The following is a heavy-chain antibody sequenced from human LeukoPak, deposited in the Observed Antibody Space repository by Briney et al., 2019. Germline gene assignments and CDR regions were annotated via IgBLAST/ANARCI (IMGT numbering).Heavy chain of an antibody. CDR2: ISSSGSAI. V-gene: IGHV3-48*03. Sequence: PGESLRLSCAASGFTFDDYEMNWVRQAPGKGLEWISYISSSGSAIYYADSVKGRFTISRDNAKNSLYLQMNSLRAEDTAVFYCARERFYYASRGIDYWGQGTLVTVSS. D-gene: IGHD3-10*01. CDR3: ARERFYYASRGIDY. CDR1: GFTFDDYE. J-gene: IGHJ4*02.